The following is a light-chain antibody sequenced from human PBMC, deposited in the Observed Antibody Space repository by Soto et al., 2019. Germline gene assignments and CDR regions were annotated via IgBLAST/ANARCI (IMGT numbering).Light chain of an antibody. J-gene: IGKJ1*01. CDR1: QSISSW. CDR3: QQYNSYLCVT. V-gene: IGKV1-5*01. Sequence: QMTQPASALSASLIHEISITFLADQSISSWLAWYQQKPGKAPKLLIYDASSLESGVPSRLSGSGSGKEFTLTIRSLQPDEFATYYCQQYNSYLCVTFGQGTKV. CDR2: DAS.